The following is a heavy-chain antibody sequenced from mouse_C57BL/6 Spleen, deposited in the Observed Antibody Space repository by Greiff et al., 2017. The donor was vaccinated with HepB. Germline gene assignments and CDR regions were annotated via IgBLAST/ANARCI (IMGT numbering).Heavy chain of an antibody. J-gene: IGHJ2*01. CDR2: RYPRRGNT. V-gene: IGHV1-81*01. CDR1: GYTFPSYG. D-gene: IGHD3-1*01. CDR3: ARSGGYFDD. Sequence: VQLQQSGAELARPGASVKLSCKASGYTFPSYGISWVKQRTGPGLAWMGERYPRRGNTYYNEKFKGKATLTADKSSSTASMELRSLTAEDSAVYVCARSGGYFDDWGEGTTLTVSS.